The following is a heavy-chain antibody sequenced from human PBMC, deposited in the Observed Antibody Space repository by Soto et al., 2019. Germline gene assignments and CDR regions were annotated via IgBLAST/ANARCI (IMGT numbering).Heavy chain of an antibody. D-gene: IGHD3-9*01. CDR2: ISGGGGNT. Sequence: EVRVLESGGGLVQPGGSLRLACAASGFTFSNYAMTWVRQAPGKGLEWVSAISGGGGNTYYSDSVKGRFTISRDNSKNTLCLQMNSLRAEDTAIYYCAKRYHSDSGASDMWGQGTMVTVS. CDR3: AKRYHSDSGASDM. CDR1: GFTFSNYA. V-gene: IGHV3-23*01. J-gene: IGHJ3*02.